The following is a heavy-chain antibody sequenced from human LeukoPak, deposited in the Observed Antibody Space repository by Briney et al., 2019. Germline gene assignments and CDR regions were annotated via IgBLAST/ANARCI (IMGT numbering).Heavy chain of an antibody. CDR2: INPSDGST. Sequence: ASVKVSCKASGYTFTSYYMHWVRQAPGQGLEWMGIINPSDGSTSYAQKFQGRVTMTRDTSTSTVYMELSSLRSEDTAVYYCARENGSGSYAVPGFDYWGQGTLVTVSS. V-gene: IGHV1-46*01. CDR3: ARENGSGSYAVPGFDY. CDR1: GYTFTSYY. D-gene: IGHD3-10*01. J-gene: IGHJ4*02.